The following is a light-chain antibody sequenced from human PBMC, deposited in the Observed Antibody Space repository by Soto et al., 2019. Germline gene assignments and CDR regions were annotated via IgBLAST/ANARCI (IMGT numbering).Light chain of an antibody. V-gene: IGKV3-20*01. J-gene: IGKJ4*01. CDR1: HNVTSSY. Sequence: EIVLTQSPGTLSLSPGERANLSCRASHNVTSSYLAWYQQKPGQAPRLLIYGAARSATGLPDRFSGSGSGTDFTLTISRLEAEDFAQYYCQQYGSSPLTFGGGTKVEIK. CDR3: QQYGSSPLT. CDR2: GAA.